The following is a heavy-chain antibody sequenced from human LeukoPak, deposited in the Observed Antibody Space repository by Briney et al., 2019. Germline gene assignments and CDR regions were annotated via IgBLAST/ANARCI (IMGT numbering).Heavy chain of an antibody. V-gene: IGHV4-59*08. D-gene: IGHD3-3*01. CDR2: IYYSGST. Sequence: PSETLSLTCTVSGGSLSSYYWSWIRQPPGKGLEWIGCIYYSGSTNYNPSLTSRVTISVDTSKNQFSLKLSSVTAADTAVYYCARHAHYDFWSGYYGGFDYWGQGTLVTVSS. CDR1: GGSLSSYY. J-gene: IGHJ4*02. CDR3: ARHAHYDFWSGYYGGFDY.